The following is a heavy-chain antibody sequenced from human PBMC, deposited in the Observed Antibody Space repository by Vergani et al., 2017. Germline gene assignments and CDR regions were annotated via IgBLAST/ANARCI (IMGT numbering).Heavy chain of an antibody. CDR2: IYSGGST. CDR1: GFTVSSNY. V-gene: IGHV3-53*01. Sequence: EVQLVESGGGLIQPGGSLRLSCAASGFTVSSNYMSWVRQAPGKGLEWVSVIYSGGSTYYADSVKGRFTISSDNSKNTLYLQMNSLRAEDTAVYYCARGDTYYDILTGPLVYFDYWGQGTLVTVSS. D-gene: IGHD3-9*01. CDR3: ARGDTYYDILTGPLVYFDY. J-gene: IGHJ4*02.